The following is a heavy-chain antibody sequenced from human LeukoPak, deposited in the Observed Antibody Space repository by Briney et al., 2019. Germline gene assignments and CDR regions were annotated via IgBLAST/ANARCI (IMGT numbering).Heavy chain of an antibody. CDR1: GGTFSDYA. Sequence: ASVKVSCKASGGTFSDYAISWVRQAPGQGLEWMGRIIPIFGTANYAQKFQGRVTITTDESTSTAYMELSSLRSEDTAVYYCARGDPDYGDDPRFDYWGQGTLVTVSS. CDR3: ARGDPDYGDDPRFDY. CDR2: IIPIFGTA. J-gene: IGHJ4*02. D-gene: IGHD4-17*01. V-gene: IGHV1-69*05.